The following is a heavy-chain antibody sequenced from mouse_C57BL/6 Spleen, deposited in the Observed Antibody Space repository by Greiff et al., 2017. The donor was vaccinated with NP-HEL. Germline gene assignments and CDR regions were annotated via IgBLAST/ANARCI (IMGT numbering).Heavy chain of an antibody. D-gene: IGHD1-1*01. CDR1: GYTFTSYW. CDR2: IHPNSGST. Sequence: QVQLQQPGAELVKPGASVKLSCKASGYTFTSYWMHWVKQRPGQGLEWIGMIHPNSGSTNYNEKFKSKATLTVDKSSSTAYMQLSSLTSEDSAVYYCARGALLPGYFDVWGTGTTVTVSS. J-gene: IGHJ1*03. V-gene: IGHV1-64*01. CDR3: ARGALLPGYFDV.